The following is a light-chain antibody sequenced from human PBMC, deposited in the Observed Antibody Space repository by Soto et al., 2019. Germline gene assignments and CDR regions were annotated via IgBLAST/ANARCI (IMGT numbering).Light chain of an antibody. CDR3: QQYGDSPLT. CDR1: QSVSRSTS. V-gene: IGKV3-20*01. J-gene: IGKJ4*01. CDR2: GAS. Sequence: EIVLTQSPGTLSLSPGERATLSGRASQSVSRSTSLAWYQEKTGQAPRLLIYGASSRAVGVPDRFSGSGSGTDFTLTISRLEPEDFAVYYCQQYGDSPLTFGGGTKVE.